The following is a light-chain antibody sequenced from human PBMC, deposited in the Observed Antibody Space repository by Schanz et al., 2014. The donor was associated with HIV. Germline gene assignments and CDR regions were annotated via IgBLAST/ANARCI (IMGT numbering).Light chain of an antibody. CDR2: EVT. V-gene: IGLV2-8*01. CDR3: CSYAGSYTYV. Sequence: QSALTQPPSASGSPGQSVTISCTGTSSDVGGYNYVSWYQQHPGKAPKLMIYEVTKRPSGVSNRFSGSKSGNTASLTISGLQAEDEADYYCCSYAGSYTYVFGTGTKVTVL. CDR1: SSDVGGYNY. J-gene: IGLJ1*01.